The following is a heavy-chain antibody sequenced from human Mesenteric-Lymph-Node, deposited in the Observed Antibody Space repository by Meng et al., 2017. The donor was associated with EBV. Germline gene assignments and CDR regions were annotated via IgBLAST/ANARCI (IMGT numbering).Heavy chain of an antibody. J-gene: IGHJ4*02. Sequence: VQLVQSGAEVKKXXSSVKLSSKASGGTFSSYAISRVRQAPGQGLEWMGGIIPIFGTANYAQKFQGRVTITADESTSTAYMELSSLRSEDTAVYYCARLYLGNWNDFDYWGQGTLVTVSS. CDR3: ARLYLGNWNDFDY. V-gene: IGHV1-69*01. CDR2: IIPIFGTA. D-gene: IGHD1-1*01. CDR1: GGTFSSYA.